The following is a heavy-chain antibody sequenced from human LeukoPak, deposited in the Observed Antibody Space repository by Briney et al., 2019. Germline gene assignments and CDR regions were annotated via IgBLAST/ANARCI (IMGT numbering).Heavy chain of an antibody. Sequence: PGGSLRLSCAASGFTFSDYYMSWIRQAPGKGLEWVSYISSGGSTKYYADSVKGRFTVSRDNAKNSLDLQMNSLRADDTAVYYCARDSTSVGAFDPWGQGALVTVSS. V-gene: IGHV3-11*01. CDR1: GFTFSDYY. J-gene: IGHJ5*02. CDR2: ISSGGSTK. CDR3: ARDSTSVGAFDP.